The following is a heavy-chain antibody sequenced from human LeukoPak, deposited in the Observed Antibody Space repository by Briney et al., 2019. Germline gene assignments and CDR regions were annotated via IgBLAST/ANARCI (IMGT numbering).Heavy chain of an antibody. CDR3: VSEYCSVGRCYYFDY. J-gene: IGHJ4*02. D-gene: IGHD2-15*01. Sequence: GSSVKVSCKASGGTFSSYAISWVRQAPGQGLEWMGGIIPIFGTANYAQKFQGRVTITAAESTSAAYMALSRLRYGDKAVYYAVSEYCSVGRCYYFDYWGQGTLVTVSS. CDR1: GGTFSSYA. V-gene: IGHV1-69*01. CDR2: IIPIFGTA.